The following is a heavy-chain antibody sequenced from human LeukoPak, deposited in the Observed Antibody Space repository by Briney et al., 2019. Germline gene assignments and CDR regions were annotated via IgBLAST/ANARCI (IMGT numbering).Heavy chain of an antibody. CDR2: IYNGGST. CDR1: GFTVSSNY. D-gene: IGHD6-19*01. CDR3: ARQTSGWYSEFDS. V-gene: IGHV3-66*04. J-gene: IGHJ4*02. Sequence: PGGSLRLSCAASGFTVSSNYMYWVRQAPGKGLEWVSVIYNGGSTYHADSVKGRFTISRDNFKNTVYLQMNSLRAEDTAVYYCARQTSGWYSEFDSWGQGTLVTVSS.